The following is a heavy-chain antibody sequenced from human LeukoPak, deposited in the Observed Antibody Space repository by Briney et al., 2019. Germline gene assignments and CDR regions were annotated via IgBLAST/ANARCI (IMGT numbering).Heavy chain of an antibody. CDR3: ARRPFNYYDSSGARDAFDI. V-gene: IGHV1-18*01. CDR1: GYTFTSYG. Sequence: ASVKLSCKASGYTFTSYGISWVRQAPGQGLEWMGWISSYNGNTNYAQKLQRRVTMTTDTSTSTAYMELRSLRSDDTAVYYCARRPFNYYDSSGARDAFDIWGQGTMVTVSS. CDR2: ISSYNGNT. J-gene: IGHJ3*02. D-gene: IGHD3-22*01.